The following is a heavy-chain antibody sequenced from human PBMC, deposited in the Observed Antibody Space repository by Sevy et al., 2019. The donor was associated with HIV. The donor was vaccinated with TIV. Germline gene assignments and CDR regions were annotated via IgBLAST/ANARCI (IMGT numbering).Heavy chain of an antibody. CDR2: ISSRSSYI. D-gene: IGHD3-10*01. J-gene: IGHJ4*02. CDR3: ARGTPYGSGSYYMDY. V-gene: IGHV3-21*01. CDR1: GFTFSSYS. Sequence: GGYLRLSCAASGFTFSSYSMNWVRQAPGKGLEWISSISSRSSYIYYADSVKGRFTISRDNAKNSLYLQMNSLRAEDTAVSYCARGTPYGSGSYYMDYWGQGTLVTVSS.